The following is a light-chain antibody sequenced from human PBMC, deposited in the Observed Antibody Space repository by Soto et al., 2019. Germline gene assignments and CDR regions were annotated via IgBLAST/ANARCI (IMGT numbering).Light chain of an antibody. CDR3: QQYNDWPLT. CDR2: GAF. V-gene: IGKV3-15*01. CDR1: QSVGSN. J-gene: IGKJ1*01. Sequence: EIVMTQSPATLSVSPGERATLSCRASQSVGSNLAWYQQKPGQAPRLVIYGAFTRATGIPARFSGTGSGTEFTLTISSLQSEDFALYYCQQYNDWPLTFGQGTKVDIK.